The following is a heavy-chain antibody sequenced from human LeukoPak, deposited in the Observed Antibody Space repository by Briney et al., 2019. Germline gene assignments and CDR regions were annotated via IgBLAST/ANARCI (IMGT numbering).Heavy chain of an antibody. CDR1: GYIFVNYA. D-gene: IGHD3-3*01. J-gene: IGHJ4*02. CDR3: ARGATYYDFWSGYYTYDY. V-gene: IGHV7-4-1*02. CDR2: INTNTGYS. Sequence: ASVKVSCKASGYIFVNYAMNWVRQAPGQGLEWMGWINTNTGYSTYAQGFTGRFVFSLDTSVSTAYLQISSLKAEDTAVYYCARGATYYDFWSGYYTYDYWGQGTLVTVSS.